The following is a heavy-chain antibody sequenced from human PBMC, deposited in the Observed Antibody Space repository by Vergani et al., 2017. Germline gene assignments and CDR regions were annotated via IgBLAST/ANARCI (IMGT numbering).Heavy chain of an antibody. CDR2: ISGSGGST. V-gene: IGHV3-23*01. D-gene: IGHD3-3*01. CDR3: AKDLAQVLRFLEWSYYYYYGMDV. Sequence: EVQLLESGGGLVQPGGSLRLSCAASGFTFSSYAMSWVRQAPGKGLEWVSAISGSGGSTYYADSVKGRFTISRDNSKNTLYLQMNSLRAEDTAVYYCAKDLAQVLRFLEWSYYYYYGMDVWGQGTTVTVSS. J-gene: IGHJ6*02. CDR1: GFTFSSYA.